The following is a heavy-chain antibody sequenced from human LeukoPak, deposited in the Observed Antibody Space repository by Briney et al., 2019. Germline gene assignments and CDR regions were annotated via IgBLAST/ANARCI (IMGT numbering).Heavy chain of an antibody. CDR3: VKRAVAGTYYFDY. CDR1: GFTFNDDA. D-gene: IGHD6-19*01. CDR2: ISASGASP. J-gene: IGHJ4*02. V-gene: IGHV3-23*01. Sequence: PGGSLRLSCAASGFTFNDDAMSWVRQAPGKGLEWVSVISASGASPYYADSVKGRFTISRDNSKNTLYLQMNSLRPEDTAVYYCVKRAVAGTYYFDYWGQGTLVTVSS.